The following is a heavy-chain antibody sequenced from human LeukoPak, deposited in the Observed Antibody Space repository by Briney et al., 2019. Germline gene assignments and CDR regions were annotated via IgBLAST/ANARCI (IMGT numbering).Heavy chain of an antibody. CDR2: ISYDGSNK. CDR3: ARDLYCTNGVCLPLFDY. J-gene: IGHJ4*02. CDR1: GFTFSSYA. D-gene: IGHD2-8*01. Sequence: PGRSLRPSCAASGFTFSSYAMHWVRQAPGKGLEWVAVISYDGSNKYYADSVKGRFTISRDNSKNTLYLQMNSLRAEDTAVYYCARDLYCTNGVCLPLFDYWGQGTLVTVSS. V-gene: IGHV3-30-3*01.